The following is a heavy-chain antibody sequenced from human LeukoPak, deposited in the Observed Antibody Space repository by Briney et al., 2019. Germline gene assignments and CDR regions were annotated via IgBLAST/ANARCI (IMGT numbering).Heavy chain of an antibody. J-gene: IGHJ4*02. Sequence: GGSLRLSCAPSRLTFSSYGMSWVRQAPGKGLEWVSTITVTGGTTYYAHSVKGRFTISRDNSMDTLYLQMNSLRAEDTAVYYCAKRGYYYDSSAYYYFDYWGQGTLVTVSS. CDR1: RLTFSSYG. V-gene: IGHV3-23*01. CDR3: AKRGYYYDSSAYYYFDY. D-gene: IGHD3-22*01. CDR2: ITVTGGTT.